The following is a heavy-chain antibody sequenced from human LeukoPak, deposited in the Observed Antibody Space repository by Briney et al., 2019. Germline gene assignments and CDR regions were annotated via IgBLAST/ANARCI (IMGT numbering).Heavy chain of an antibody. V-gene: IGHV4-4*07. Sequence: SETLPLTCTVSGGSISSYYWSWIRQPAGKGLEWIGRIYTSGSTNYNPSLKSRVTMSVDTSKNQFSLKLSSVTAADTAVYYCARARITMVRGVIIVGWFDPWGQGTLVTVSS. CDR1: GGSISSYY. CDR3: ARARITMVRGVIIVGWFDP. CDR2: IYTSGST. J-gene: IGHJ5*02. D-gene: IGHD3-10*01.